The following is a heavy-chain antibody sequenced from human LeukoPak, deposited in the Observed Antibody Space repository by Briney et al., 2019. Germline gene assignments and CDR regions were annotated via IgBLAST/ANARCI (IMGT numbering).Heavy chain of an antibody. V-gene: IGHV4-59*01. CDR3: ARDLIVGATERYFDY. J-gene: IGHJ4*02. D-gene: IGHD1-26*01. CDR2: IYYSGST. Sequence: SETLSLTCTVSGGSISSYYWSWIRQPPGKGLEWIGYIYYSGSTNYNPSLKSRVTISVDTSKNQFSLKLSSVTAADTAVYYCARDLIVGATERYFDYWGQGTLVTVSS. CDR1: GGSISSYY.